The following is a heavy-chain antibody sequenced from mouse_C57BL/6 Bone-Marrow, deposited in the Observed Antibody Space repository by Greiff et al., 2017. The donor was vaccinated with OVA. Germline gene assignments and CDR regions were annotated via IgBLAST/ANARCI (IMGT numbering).Heavy chain of an antibody. CDR3: ARSYEAAWFAY. J-gene: IGHJ3*01. D-gene: IGHD2-3*01. Sequence: QVQLQQPGAELVMPGASVKLSCKASGYTFTSYWMHWVKQRPGQGLEWIGEIDPSDSYTNYNQKFKGKSTLTVDKSSSTAYMQLSSLTSEDSAVYYCARSYEAAWFAYGGQGTLVTVSA. CDR1: GYTFTSYW. CDR2: IDPSDSYT. V-gene: IGHV1-69*01.